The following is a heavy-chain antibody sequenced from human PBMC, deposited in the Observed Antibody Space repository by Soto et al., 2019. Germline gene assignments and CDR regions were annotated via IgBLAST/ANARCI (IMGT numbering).Heavy chain of an antibody. Sequence: QVQLQQWGAGLLKPSETLSLTCAVYGGSFSGYYWSWIRQPPGKGLEWIGEINHSGSTNYNPSLKSRVTISVDTSKNQFSLKLSSVTAADTAVYYCARAGPVRRMTTVTTNWYFDLWGRGTLVTVSS. CDR2: INHSGST. V-gene: IGHV4-34*01. CDR1: GGSFSGYY. CDR3: ARAGPVRRMTTVTTNWYFDL. J-gene: IGHJ2*01. D-gene: IGHD4-17*01.